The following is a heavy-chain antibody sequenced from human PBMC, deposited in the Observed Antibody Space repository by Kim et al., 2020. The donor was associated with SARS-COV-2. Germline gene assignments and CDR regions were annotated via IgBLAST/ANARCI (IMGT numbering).Heavy chain of an antibody. CDR1: GGSISSYY. J-gene: IGHJ4*02. D-gene: IGHD1-26*01. Sequence: SETLSLTCTVSGGSISSYYWSWIRQPPGKGLEWIGYIYYSGSTNYNPSLKSRVTISVDTSKNQFSLKLSSVTAADTAVYYCARGLGATADYWGQGTLVTV. V-gene: IGHV4-59*01. CDR3: ARGLGATADY. CDR2: IYYSGST.